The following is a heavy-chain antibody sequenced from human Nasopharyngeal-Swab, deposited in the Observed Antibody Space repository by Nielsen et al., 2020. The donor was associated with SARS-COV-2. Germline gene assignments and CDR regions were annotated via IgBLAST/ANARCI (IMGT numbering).Heavy chain of an antibody. D-gene: IGHD2-21*02. CDR1: GCTFSSYG. V-gene: IGHV3-33*01. J-gene: IGHJ4*02. Sequence: GASLRLSGAASGCTFSSYGMHWVRQAPGKGLEWVAVIWYDGSNKYYADSVKGRFTISRDNSKNTLYLQMNSLRAEDTAVYYCARGHNTYCGGDCYSLAPDYWGQGTLVTVSS. CDR2: IWYDGSNK. CDR3: ARGHNTYCGGDCYSLAPDY.